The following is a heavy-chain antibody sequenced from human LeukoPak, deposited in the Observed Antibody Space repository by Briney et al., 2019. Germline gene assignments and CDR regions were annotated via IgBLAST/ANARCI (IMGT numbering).Heavy chain of an antibody. Sequence: PGESLKISCKGSGFSFTSYWIGWVRQMPGKGLEWMGIIYPDDSDTKYSPSFQGQVTISADKSVSTAYLQWSSLKASDTAMYYCARIPLDSSGYYYAGDGFDIWGQGTMVTVSS. CDR2: IYPDDSDT. CDR3: ARIPLDSSGYYYAGDGFDI. V-gene: IGHV5-51*01. D-gene: IGHD3-22*01. J-gene: IGHJ3*02. CDR1: GFSFTSYW.